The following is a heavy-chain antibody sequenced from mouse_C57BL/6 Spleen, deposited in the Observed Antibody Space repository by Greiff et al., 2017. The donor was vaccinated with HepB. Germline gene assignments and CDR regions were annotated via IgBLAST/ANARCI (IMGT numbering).Heavy chain of an antibody. D-gene: IGHD1-1*01. CDR3: AWRAYYGRSYLRYFDV. J-gene: IGHJ1*03. CDR2: IDPNSGGT. Sequence: QVQLQQPGAELVKPGASVKLSCKASGYTFTSYWMHWVKQRPGRGLEWIGRIDPNSGGTKYTEKFKSKATLTVDKPSSTAYMQLSSLTSEDSAVYYCAWRAYYGRSYLRYFDVWGTGTTVTVSS. V-gene: IGHV1-72*01. CDR1: GYTFTSYW.